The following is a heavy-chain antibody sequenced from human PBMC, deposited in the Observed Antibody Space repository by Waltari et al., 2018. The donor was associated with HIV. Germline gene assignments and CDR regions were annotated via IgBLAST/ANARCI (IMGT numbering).Heavy chain of an antibody. J-gene: IGHJ6*02. Sequence: QVHLVQSGAEVNRPGASVRVSCKTSGYIFTNYGVSWVRQAPGQGLEWLGWISGYNANTNYAQRLQGRVTLTTDTSTSTAYMELRSLRSDDTAVYYCARGLGGSYYYGVDVWGQGTTVTVS. CDR2: ISGYNANT. V-gene: IGHV1-18*04. CDR3: ARGLGGSYYYGVDV. CDR1: GYIFTNYG.